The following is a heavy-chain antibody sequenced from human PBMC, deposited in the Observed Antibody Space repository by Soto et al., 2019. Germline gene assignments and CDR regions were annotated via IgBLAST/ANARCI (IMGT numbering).Heavy chain of an antibody. CDR2: IYYSGST. J-gene: IGHJ5*02. CDR1: GGSISSYY. CDR3: ARVMIAARWGASGVGGWFDP. V-gene: IGHV4-59*01. D-gene: IGHD6-6*01. Sequence: SETLSLTCTVSGGSISSYYWSWIRQPPGKGLEWIGYIYYSGSTNYNPSLKSRVTISVDTSKNQFSLKLSSVTTADTAVYYCARVMIAARWGASGVGGWFDPWGQGTLVTVSS.